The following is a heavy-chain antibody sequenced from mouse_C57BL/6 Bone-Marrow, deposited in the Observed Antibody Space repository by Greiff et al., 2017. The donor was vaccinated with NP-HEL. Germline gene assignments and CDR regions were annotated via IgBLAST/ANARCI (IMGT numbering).Heavy chain of an antibody. V-gene: IGHV14-3*01. CDR1: GFNIKNTY. J-gene: IGHJ1*03. Sequence: VQLKESVAELVRPGASVKLSCTASGFNIKNTYMHWVKQRPEQGLEWIGRIDPANGNTKYAPKFQGKATITADTSSNTAYLQLSSLTSEDTAIYYCASYYYGSRDWYFGVWGTGATVTDST. D-gene: IGHD1-1*01. CDR3: ASYYYGSRDWYFGV. CDR2: IDPANGNT.